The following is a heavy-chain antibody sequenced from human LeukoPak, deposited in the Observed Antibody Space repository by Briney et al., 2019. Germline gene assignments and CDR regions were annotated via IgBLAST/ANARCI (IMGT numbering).Heavy chain of an antibody. Sequence: GGSLRLSCAASGFTFSNYAMHWVRQAPGKGLEYVSAISSNGGNTYYANSVKGRFTISRDNAKNSLYLQMNSLRAEDTALYYCARNRYCSSTSCHFFDYWGQGTLVTVSS. CDR1: GFTFSNYA. J-gene: IGHJ4*02. CDR3: ARNRYCSSTSCHFFDY. D-gene: IGHD2-2*01. V-gene: IGHV3-64*01. CDR2: ISSNGGNT.